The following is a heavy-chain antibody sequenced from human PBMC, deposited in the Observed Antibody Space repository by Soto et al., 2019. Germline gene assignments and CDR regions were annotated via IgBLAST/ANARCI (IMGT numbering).Heavy chain of an antibody. CDR2: IWYDGSNK. CDR1: GFTFSSYG. Sequence: ESGGGVVQPGRSLRLSCAASGFTFSSYGMHWVRQAPGKGLEWVAVIWYDGSNKYYADSVKGRFTISRDNSKNTLYLQMNSLRAEDTAVYYWARDLAVAALGNYYGMDVWGQGTTVTVSS. J-gene: IGHJ6*02. V-gene: IGHV3-33*01. D-gene: IGHD6-19*01. CDR3: ARDLAVAALGNYYGMDV.